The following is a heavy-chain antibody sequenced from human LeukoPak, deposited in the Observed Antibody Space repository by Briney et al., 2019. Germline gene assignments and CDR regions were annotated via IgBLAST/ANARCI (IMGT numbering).Heavy chain of an antibody. CDR2: FDPEDGET. J-gene: IGHJ3*02. CDR3: ATDYYDSSGYYYVAFDI. V-gene: IGHV1-24*01. D-gene: IGHD3-22*01. CDR1: GYTLTELS. Sequence: ASVKVSCKVSGYTLTELSMHWVRQAPGKGLEWMGGFDPEDGETIYAQKFQGRVTMTEDTSIDTAYMELSSLRSEDTAVYYCATDYYDSSGYYYVAFDIWGQGTMVTVSS.